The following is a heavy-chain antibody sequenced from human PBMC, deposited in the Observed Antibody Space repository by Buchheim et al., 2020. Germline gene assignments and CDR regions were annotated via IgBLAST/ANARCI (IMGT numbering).Heavy chain of an antibody. D-gene: IGHD6-19*01. Sequence: QVQLQQWGAGLLKPSETLSLTCAVYGGSFSGYYWSWIRQPPGKGLEWIGEINHSGSTNYNPCLKSRVTISVDTSKNQFSLKLSSVTAADTAVYYCARGRQWLVVNGMDVWSQGTT. J-gene: IGHJ6*02. CDR3: ARGRQWLVVNGMDV. V-gene: IGHV4-34*01. CDR1: GGSFSGYY. CDR2: INHSGST.